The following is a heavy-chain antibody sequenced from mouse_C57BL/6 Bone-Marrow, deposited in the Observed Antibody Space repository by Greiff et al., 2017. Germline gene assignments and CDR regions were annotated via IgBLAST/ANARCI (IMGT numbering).Heavy chain of an antibody. V-gene: IGHV5-6*02. J-gene: IGHJ1*03. Sequence: DVMLVESGGDLVKPGGSLKLSCAASGFTFSSYGMSWVRQTPDKRLEWVATISSGGSYTYYPDSVKGRFTISRDNAKNTLYLQMSSLKSEDTAMYYCALTGNYWNFDVWGTGTTVTVSS. D-gene: IGHD4-1*01. CDR3: ALTGNYWNFDV. CDR2: ISSGGSYT. CDR1: GFTFSSYG.